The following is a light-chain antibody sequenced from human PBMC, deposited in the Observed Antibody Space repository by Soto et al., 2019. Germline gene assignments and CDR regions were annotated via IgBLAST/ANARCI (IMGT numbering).Light chain of an antibody. Sequence: DFQMTQSPSTLSASVGDRVTITCRASQSIHSWLSWYQQKPGRTPKLLIYKASTLAAGVPSRFSGSGSGTDFTLTINSLQSEDFAVYYCQRYNNWPLTFGGGTKVESK. V-gene: IGKV1-5*03. CDR1: QSIHSW. J-gene: IGKJ4*01. CDR2: KAS. CDR3: QRYNNWPLT.